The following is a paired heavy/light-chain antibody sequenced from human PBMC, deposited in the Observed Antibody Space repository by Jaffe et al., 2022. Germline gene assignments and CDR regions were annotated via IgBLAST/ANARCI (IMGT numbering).Light chain of an antibody. Sequence: DIQMTQSPSTLSASVGDRVTITCRASQTISSWLAWYQQKPGKAPKVLIYKASTLESGVPSRFSGSGSRTDFTLTINSLQPDDFATYFCQQYNAYPLTFGGGTKVEI. CDR3: QQYNAYPLT. J-gene: IGKJ4*01. CDR2: KAS. V-gene: IGKV1-5*03. CDR1: QTISSW.
Heavy chain of an antibody. CDR2: ERFDGIKK. CDR3: VKDEDDYADYSVFNM. V-gene: IGHV3-30*02. CDR1: GFTFTAYG. D-gene: IGHD4-17*01. Sequence: QVQLVESGGGVVQPGGSLRLSCAASGFTFTAYGMHWVRQAPGKGLEWVAYERFDGIKKFPESVKGRFAISRDASNNTVYLQMNSLRIDDTAVYFCVKDEDDYADYSVFNMWGQGTMVIVS. J-gene: IGHJ3*02.